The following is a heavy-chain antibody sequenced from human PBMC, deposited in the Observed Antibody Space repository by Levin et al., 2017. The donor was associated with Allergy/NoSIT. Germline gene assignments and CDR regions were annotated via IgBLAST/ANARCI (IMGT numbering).Heavy chain of an antibody. CDR1: GYTFTGYY. CDR2: INPNSGGT. CDR3: ARARDSSWPGNFDY. D-gene: IGHD6-13*01. J-gene: IGHJ4*02. Sequence: ASVKVSCKASGYTFTGYYMHWVRQAPGQGLEWMGWINPNSGGTNYAQKFQGRVTMTRDTSISTAYMELSRLRSDDTAVYYCARARDSSWPGNFDYWGQGTLVTVSS. V-gene: IGHV1-2*02.